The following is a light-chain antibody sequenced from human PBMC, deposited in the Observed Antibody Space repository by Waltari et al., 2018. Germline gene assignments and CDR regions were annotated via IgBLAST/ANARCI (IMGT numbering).Light chain of an antibody. Sequence: QPVLTQPPSVSGAPGQRVPISCPGRSSNIGEGYDVHWYQQPTGTAPKLLIYGNNTRPSGVPDRFSGSKSGTSASLAITGLQAEDEADYYCQSYDRNLVIFGGGTKLTVL. J-gene: IGLJ2*01. CDR1: SSNIGEGYD. CDR3: QSYDRNLVI. CDR2: GNN. V-gene: IGLV1-40*01.